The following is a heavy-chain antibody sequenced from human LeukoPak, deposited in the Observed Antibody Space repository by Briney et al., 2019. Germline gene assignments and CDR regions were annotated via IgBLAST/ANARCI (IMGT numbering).Heavy chain of an antibody. CDR2: IKQDASQK. CDR1: GFTFSNYW. D-gene: IGHD3-10*01. V-gene: IGHV3-7*01. J-gene: IGHJ4*02. Sequence: GGSLLLSCAASGFTFSNYWMSWVRPAPGKGLEWVANIKQDASQKYYVDSVKGRFTISRDDAKNSLYLQMNSLRAEDTAVYYCARDRGRGYFDYWGQGTLVTVSS. CDR3: ARDRGRGYFDY.